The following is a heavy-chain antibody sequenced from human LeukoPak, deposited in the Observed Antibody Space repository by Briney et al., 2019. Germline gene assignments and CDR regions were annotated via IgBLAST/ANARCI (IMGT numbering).Heavy chain of an antibody. CDR3: PTRGYSYGQEALDY. CDR1: GYTLTELS. CDR2: FDPEDGET. D-gene: IGHD5-18*01. Sequence: ASVKVSCKVSGYTLTELSMHWVRQAPGKGLEWMGGFDPEDGETIYAQKFQGRVTMTEDTSTDTAYMELSSLRSEDTAVYYCPTRGYSYGQEALDYWGQGTLVTVSS. J-gene: IGHJ4*02. V-gene: IGHV1-24*01.